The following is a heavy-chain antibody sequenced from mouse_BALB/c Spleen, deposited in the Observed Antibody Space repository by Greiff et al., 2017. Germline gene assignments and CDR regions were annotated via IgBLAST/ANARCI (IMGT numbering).Heavy chain of an antibody. CDR2: ISYSGST. CDR1: GYSITSDYA. V-gene: IGHV3-2*02. Sequence: EVQLQESGPGLVKPSQSLSLTCTVTGYSITSDYAWSWIRQFPGNKLEWMGYISYSGSTSYNPSLKSRISITRDTSKNQFFLQLNSVTTEDTATYYCARWGGFAYWGQGTLVTVSA. J-gene: IGHJ3*01. CDR3: ARWGGFAY.